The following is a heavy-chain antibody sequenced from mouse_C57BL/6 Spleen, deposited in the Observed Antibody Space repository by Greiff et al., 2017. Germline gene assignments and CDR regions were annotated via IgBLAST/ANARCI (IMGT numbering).Heavy chain of an antibody. CDR3: TRVERDGYLYAMDS. D-gene: IGHD2-3*01. CDR1: GYTFTSYW. Sequence: QVQLQQPGAELVMPGASVKLSCKASGYTFTSYWMHWVKQRPGQGLEWIGEIDPSDSYTNYNQKFKGKSTLTGDKSSSTAYMQLSSLASEDSAVYYCTRVERDGYLYAMDSWGQGTSVTVSS. CDR2: IDPSDSYT. J-gene: IGHJ4*01. V-gene: IGHV1-69*01.